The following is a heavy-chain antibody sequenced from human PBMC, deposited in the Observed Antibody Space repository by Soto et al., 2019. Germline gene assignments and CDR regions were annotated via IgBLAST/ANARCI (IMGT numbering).Heavy chain of an antibody. V-gene: IGHV1-18*01. CDR3: ARSPIEATGSLDY. CDR2: ISAYKGNR. J-gene: IGHJ4*02. CDR1: GYTFFNYG. D-gene: IGHD1-1*01. Sequence: QVQLVQSGAEVKNPGASVKVSCKASGYTFFNYGITWVRQAPGQGLEWMGWISAYKGNRNYAQKFQGRVTMTTDTSTSTAYMELRTLRSDDTAVYYCARSPIEATGSLDYWGPGTLVNVSS.